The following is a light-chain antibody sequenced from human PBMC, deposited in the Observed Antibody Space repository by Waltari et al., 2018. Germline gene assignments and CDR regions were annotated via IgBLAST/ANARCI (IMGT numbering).Light chain of an antibody. CDR3: QQYDSFPYT. CDR1: QSINSW. V-gene: IGKV1-5*03. J-gene: IGKJ2*01. Sequence: DIQMTQSPSTLSASIGDRVTFTCRASQSINSWLAWYQQKPGKAPKLLVYKASNLDSGVPSRFSGSGSGTEFTVTISSLQPDDLATYYCQQYDSFPYTFGQGTKLEIK. CDR2: KAS.